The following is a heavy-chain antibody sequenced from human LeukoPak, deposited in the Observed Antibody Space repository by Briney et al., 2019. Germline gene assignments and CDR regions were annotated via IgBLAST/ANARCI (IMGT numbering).Heavy chain of an antibody. Sequence: PGRSLRLSCAASGFTFSSYAMHWVRQAPGKGLEWVAVISYDGSNKYYADSVKGRFTISRDNSKNTLYLQMNSLRAEDTAVYYCARASTYYDFWGFDYWGQGTLVTVSS. V-gene: IGHV3-30-3*01. D-gene: IGHD3-3*01. CDR3: ARASTYYDFWGFDY. CDR2: ISYDGSNK. CDR1: GFTFSSYA. J-gene: IGHJ4*02.